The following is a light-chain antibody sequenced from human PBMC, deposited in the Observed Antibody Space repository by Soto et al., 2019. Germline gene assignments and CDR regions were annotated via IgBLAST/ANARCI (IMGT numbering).Light chain of an antibody. Sequence: LTQPPSVAVAPGQPARITCGGNNIGRKSVHWYQLKPGQAPVLVVHEDSDRPSGIPERFSGSNSGNTATLTISRVEAGDEADYFCQVWDTSSDHYVFGTGTKVTVL. CDR1: NIGRKS. CDR3: QVWDTSSDHYV. CDR2: EDS. J-gene: IGLJ1*01. V-gene: IGLV3-21*02.